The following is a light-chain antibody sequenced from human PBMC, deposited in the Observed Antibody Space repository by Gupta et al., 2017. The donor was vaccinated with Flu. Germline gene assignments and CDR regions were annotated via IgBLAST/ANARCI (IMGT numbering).Light chain of an antibody. CDR2: EVI. CDR3: SSYTSSNSLE. V-gene: IGLV2-14*01. Sequence: SALTQPVSVSGSPGPSSTISCTGTSSDVGGYNYVSWYQHHPGKAPKLMIYEVINRPSGVSNRFSGSKSGNTASLTISGLQAEDEADYYCSSYTSSNSLEFGGGTKLTVL. CDR1: SSDVGGYNY. J-gene: IGLJ3*02.